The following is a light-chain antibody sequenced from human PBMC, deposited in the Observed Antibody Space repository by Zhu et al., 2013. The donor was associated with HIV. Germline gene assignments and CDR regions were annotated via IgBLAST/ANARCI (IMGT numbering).Light chain of an antibody. V-gene: IGKV3-20*01. J-gene: IGKJ4*01. CDR1: QSGITTH. CDR2: EAS. Sequence: EIVMTQSPATLSVSPGERATLSCRASQSGITTHLAWYQQKPGQAPSLLIDEASTRATGIPDRFSGSGSGTDFTLTITRLEPEDSAMYYCQQYGTSLLTFGGGTKVEIE. CDR3: QQYGTSLLT.